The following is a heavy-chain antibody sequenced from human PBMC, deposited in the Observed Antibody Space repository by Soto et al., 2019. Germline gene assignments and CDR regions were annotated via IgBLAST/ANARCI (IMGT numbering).Heavy chain of an antibody. V-gene: IGHV3-23*01. D-gene: IGHD6-19*01. CDR3: AKAGFSSGWSPSYFDY. CDR1: GFTFSSYA. CDR2: MSGTGGST. Sequence: GGSLRLSCAASGFTFSSYAMNWVRQAPGKGLEWVSAMSGTGGSTYYADSVKGRFTISRDNSKNTLYLQMNSLRVEDTAVFYCAKAGFSSGWSPSYFDYWGQGTLVTSPQ. J-gene: IGHJ4*02.